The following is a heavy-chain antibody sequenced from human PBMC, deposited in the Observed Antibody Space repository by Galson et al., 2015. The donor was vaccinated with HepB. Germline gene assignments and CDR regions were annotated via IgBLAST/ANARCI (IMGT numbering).Heavy chain of an antibody. J-gene: IGHJ4*02. CDR1: GYTFTSYA. CDR2: INAGNGNT. V-gene: IGHV1-3*01. D-gene: IGHD3-10*01. Sequence: SVKVSCKASGYTFTSYAMHWVRQAPGQRLEWMGWINAGNGNTKYSQKFQGRVTITRDTSASTAYMELSSLRSEDTAVYYCARGDVLLWFGELSGYFDYWGQGTLVTVSS. CDR3: ARGDVLLWFGELSGYFDY.